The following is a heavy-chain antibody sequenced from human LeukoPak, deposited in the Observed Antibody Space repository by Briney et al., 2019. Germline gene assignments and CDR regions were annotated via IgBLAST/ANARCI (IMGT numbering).Heavy chain of an antibody. Sequence: GASVKVSYKASGYTFTGYYTHWVRQAPGQGLEWMGWINPNSGGTNYAQKFQGRVTMTTDTSISTAYMELSSLRSDDTAVYYCARDHHGDYVVSFDPWGQGTLVTVSS. CDR1: GYTFTGYY. J-gene: IGHJ5*02. V-gene: IGHV1-2*02. CDR3: ARDHHGDYVVSFDP. CDR2: INPNSGGT. D-gene: IGHD4-17*01.